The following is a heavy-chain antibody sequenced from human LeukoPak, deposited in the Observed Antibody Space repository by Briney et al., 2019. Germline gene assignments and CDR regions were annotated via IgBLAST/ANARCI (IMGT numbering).Heavy chain of an antibody. J-gene: IGHJ4*02. CDR3: ARDRPDSSSWYSLFDY. CDR2: IYHSGST. V-gene: IGHV4-61*02. D-gene: IGHD6-13*01. Sequence: SQTLSLTCTVSGGSISSGSYYWSWIRQPAGKGLEWIGRIYHSGSTYYNPSLKSRVTISVDTSKNQFSLKLSSVTAADTAVYYCARDRPDSSSWYSLFDYWGQGTLVTVSS. CDR1: GGSISSGSYY.